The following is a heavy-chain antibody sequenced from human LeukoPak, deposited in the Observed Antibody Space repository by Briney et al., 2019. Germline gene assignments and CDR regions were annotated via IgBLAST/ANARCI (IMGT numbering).Heavy chain of an antibody. J-gene: IGHJ6*03. V-gene: IGHV1-2*02. D-gene: IGHD5-12*01. CDR3: AKDRYGDYEAPFHYYMDA. CDR2: INPNSGGT. Sequence: GASVKVSCKASGYTFTGYYMHWVRQAPGQGLEWMGWINPNSGGTNYAQKLQGRVTITRDTSIDTAYMQLSRLRSDDTAVYYCAKDRYGDYEAPFHYYMDAWGRGTTVTVS. CDR1: GYTFTGYY.